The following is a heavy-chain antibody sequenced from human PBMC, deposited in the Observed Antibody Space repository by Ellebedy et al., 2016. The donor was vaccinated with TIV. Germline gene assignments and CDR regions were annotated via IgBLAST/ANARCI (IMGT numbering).Heavy chain of an antibody. CDR2: SGAAGDT. CDR1: GFSLTGSD. V-gene: IGHV3-13*01. D-gene: IGHD3-10*01. CDR3: SRGGPGGDNWFFGL. Sequence: PGGSLRLSCAASGFSLTGSDLHWVRRPAGKGLEWVSASGAAGDTYYPDSVRGRFTISSESAKNSFYLQINSLTAGDTAVYYCSRGGPGGDNWFFGLWGRGTRVTVSS. J-gene: IGHJ2*01.